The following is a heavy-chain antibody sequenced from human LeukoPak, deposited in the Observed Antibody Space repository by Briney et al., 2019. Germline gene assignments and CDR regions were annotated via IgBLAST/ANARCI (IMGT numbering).Heavy chain of an antibody. J-gene: IGHJ4*02. V-gene: IGHV4-4*07. Sequence: SETLSLTCSVSGGSIRNYFWSWIRQPAGKGLEWIGRIYTSGSTDYNPSLRSRVTMSVATPRHQFSLKLTSVTAADTAVYYCARESKSYDGSGFYHDYWGQGTLVAVSS. CDR2: IYTSGST. CDR3: ARESKSYDGSGFYHDY. D-gene: IGHD3-22*01. CDR1: GGSIRNYF.